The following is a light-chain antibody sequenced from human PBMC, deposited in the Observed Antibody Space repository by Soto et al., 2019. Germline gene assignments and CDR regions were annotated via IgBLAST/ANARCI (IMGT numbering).Light chain of an antibody. CDR1: SGDVGGYNS. CDR3: SSYAGSNNVV. J-gene: IGLJ2*01. Sequence: QSALTQPPSASGSPGQSVTISCTGTSGDVGGYNSVSWYQQHPGKAPKLIIYEVSKRPSGVPDRFSGSKSGNTASLTVSGLQAEDEADYYCSSYAGSNNVVFGGGTQLTVL. V-gene: IGLV2-8*01. CDR2: EVS.